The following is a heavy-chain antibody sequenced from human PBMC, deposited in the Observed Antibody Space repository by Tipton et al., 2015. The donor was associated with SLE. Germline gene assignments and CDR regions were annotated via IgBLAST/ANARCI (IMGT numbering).Heavy chain of an antibody. Sequence: TLSLTCPVYGGSFSGYYWSWIRQPPGKGLEWIGEINHSGSTNYNPSLKSRVTISVDTSKNQFSLKLSSVTAADTAVYYCASTGDDAFDIWGQGTMVTVSS. CDR1: GGSFSGYY. CDR2: INHSGST. V-gene: IGHV4-34*01. J-gene: IGHJ3*02. D-gene: IGHD7-27*01. CDR3: ASTGDDAFDI.